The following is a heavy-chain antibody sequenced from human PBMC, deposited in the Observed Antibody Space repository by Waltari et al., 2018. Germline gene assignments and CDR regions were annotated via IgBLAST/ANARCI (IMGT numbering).Heavy chain of an antibody. CDR2: IYYSGST. J-gene: IGHJ6*02. V-gene: IGHV4-59*01. D-gene: IGHD4-17*01. CDR3: ARGSYVGDYVPSGMDV. Sequence: QVQLQESGPGLVKPSATLSLTCTASGGSISRYYWSWIRQPPGKGLAWIGYIYYSGSTNYNPSLKSRVTISVDTSKNQFSLKLSSVTAADTAVYYCARGSYVGDYVPSGMDVWGQGTTVTVSS. CDR1: GGSISRYY.